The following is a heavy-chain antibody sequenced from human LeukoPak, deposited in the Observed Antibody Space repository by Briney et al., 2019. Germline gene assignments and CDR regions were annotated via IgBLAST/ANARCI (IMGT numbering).Heavy chain of an antibody. CDR3: ARGAYSSGWDYFDY. Sequence: PSETLSLTCTVSGGSISSYYWSWIRQPAGKGLEWIGRIFSSGSTNYNPPLRSRVTMSVDTSNNQFSLKLTSVTAADTAVYYCARGAYSSGWDYFDYWGQGTLVTVSS. V-gene: IGHV4-4*07. CDR2: IFSSGST. CDR1: GGSISSYY. J-gene: IGHJ4*02. D-gene: IGHD6-19*01.